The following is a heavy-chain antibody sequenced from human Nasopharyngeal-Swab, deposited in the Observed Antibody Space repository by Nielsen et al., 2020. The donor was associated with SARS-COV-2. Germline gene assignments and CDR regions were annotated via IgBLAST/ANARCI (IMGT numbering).Heavy chain of an antibody. CDR3: AREDWGVDY. CDR2: INHAGTKA. Sequence: GGSLRLSCAASGFTFSAFYMTWVRQAPGKGLEWLANINHAGTKASYVDSVKGRFTISRDNAKKSLYLQMNSLRAEDTAVYYCAREDWGVDYWGQGTLVTVSS. J-gene: IGHJ4*02. D-gene: IGHD7-27*01. CDR1: GFTFSAFY. V-gene: IGHV3-7*01.